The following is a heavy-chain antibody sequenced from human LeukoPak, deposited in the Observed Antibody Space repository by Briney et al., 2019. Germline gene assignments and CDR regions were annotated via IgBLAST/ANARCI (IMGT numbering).Heavy chain of an antibody. CDR1: GGTFNIFA. J-gene: IGHJ3*01. V-gene: IGHV1-69*04. Sequence: SVTVSCKASGGTFNIFAISWVRQAPGQGLEWMGRIIPILGIANYAQKFQGRVTITADKSTSTAYMELSSLRSEDTAVYYCARGGRYYYDSSGSYHDVFDVWGQGTRVTVSS. CDR3: ARGGRYYYDSSGSYHDVFDV. D-gene: IGHD3-22*01. CDR2: IIPILGIA.